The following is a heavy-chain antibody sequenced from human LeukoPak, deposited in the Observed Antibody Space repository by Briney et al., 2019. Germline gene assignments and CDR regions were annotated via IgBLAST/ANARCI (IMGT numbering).Heavy chain of an antibody. Sequence: ASVKVACKASGYTFTSYGISWVRQAPGQGLEWMGWISAYNGNTNYAQKLQGRVTMTTDTSTSTAYLELRSLRSDDTAVYYCARGSGIAAAGTLLLDCWVRGTLVTDSS. CDR2: ISAYNGNT. CDR1: GYTFTSYG. D-gene: IGHD6-13*01. V-gene: IGHV1-18*01. CDR3: ARGSGIAAAGTLLLDC. J-gene: IGHJ4*02.